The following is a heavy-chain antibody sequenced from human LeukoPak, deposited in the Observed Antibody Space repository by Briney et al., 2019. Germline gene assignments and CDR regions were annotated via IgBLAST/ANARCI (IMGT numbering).Heavy chain of an antibody. CDR1: GFIVTNYY. J-gene: IGHJ4*02. CDR3: AKGSRGYTNYYFDY. D-gene: IGHD6-13*01. Sequence: GGSLRLSCAASGFIVTNYYMNWVRQAPGKGLELVSSISGSGASTFYADSVKGRFITSKDTSSNTVYLQMNSLRAEDTAVYYCAKGSRGYTNYYFDYWGQGTLVTVSS. V-gene: IGHV3-23*01. CDR2: ISGSGAST.